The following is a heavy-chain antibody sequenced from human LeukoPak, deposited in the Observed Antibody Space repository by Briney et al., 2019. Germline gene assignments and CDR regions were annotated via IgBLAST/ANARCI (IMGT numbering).Heavy chain of an antibody. CDR1: GFIFSNCA. Sequence: GGSLRLSCAASGFIFSNCAMHWVRQAPGKGLEWVSYISSSGSTIYYADSVKGRFTISRDNAKNSLYLQMNSLRAEDTAVYYCARDVRWETGAFDIWGQGTMVTVSS. V-gene: IGHV3-48*03. J-gene: IGHJ3*02. D-gene: IGHD7-27*01. CDR2: ISSSGSTI. CDR3: ARDVRWETGAFDI.